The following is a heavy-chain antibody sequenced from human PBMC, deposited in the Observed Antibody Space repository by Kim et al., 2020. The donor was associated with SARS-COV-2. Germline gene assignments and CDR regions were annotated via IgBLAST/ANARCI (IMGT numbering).Heavy chain of an antibody. V-gene: IGHV4-34*01. CDR2: INHSGST. Sequence: SETLSLTCAVYGGSFSGYYWSWIRQPPGKGLEWIGEINHSGSTNYNPSLKSRVTISVDMSKNQFSLKLSSVTAADTAVYYCARGPAQNHGDFWNGYYRRTMTSTYYFDYWGQGTLVTVSP. CDR1: GGSFSGYY. J-gene: IGHJ4*02. D-gene: IGHD3-3*01. CDR3: ARGPAQNHGDFWNGYYRRTMTSTYYFDY.